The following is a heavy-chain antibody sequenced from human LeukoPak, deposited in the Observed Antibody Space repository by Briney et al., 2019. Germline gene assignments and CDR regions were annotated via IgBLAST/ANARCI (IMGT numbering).Heavy chain of an antibody. CDR1: GYSFTSYG. Sequence: SVKVSCKASGYSFTSYGISWVRQAPGQGLEWMGWVSNYNGDTKYAQKFQDRVSMTTDTSTNTAYMELRSLRSDDTAVYYCARDGDYEDWWGQGTLVTVSS. J-gene: IGHJ4*02. D-gene: IGHD4-17*01. CDR3: ARDGDYEDW. V-gene: IGHV1-18*01. CDR2: VSNYNGDT.